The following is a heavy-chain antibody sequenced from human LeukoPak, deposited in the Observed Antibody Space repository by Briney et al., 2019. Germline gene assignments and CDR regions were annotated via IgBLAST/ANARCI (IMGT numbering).Heavy chain of an antibody. CDR2: IYPGDSET. D-gene: IGHD6-13*01. CDR3: ARHLIPASATNRSPFDI. CDR1: GYSFTNYW. V-gene: IGHV5-51*01. Sequence: GESLQISCKGSGYSFTNYWIGWVRQMPGEGLEWMGIIYPGDSETTYSPAFRGQVTISADKSISTAYLQWSSLKASDTAMYYCARHLIPASATNRSPFDIWGQGTMVTVSS. J-gene: IGHJ3*02.